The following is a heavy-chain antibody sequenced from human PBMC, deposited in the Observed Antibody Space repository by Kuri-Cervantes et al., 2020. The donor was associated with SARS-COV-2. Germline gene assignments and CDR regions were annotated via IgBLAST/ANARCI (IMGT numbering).Heavy chain of an antibody. Sequence: GESLKISCVASGFTFSNYGMHWVRQAPGKGLEWVAVIWYDGRNKYYAESVKGRFTISRDNSKNTLFLQMDGLRAEDTAVYYCAKVILNSDSSTLGRFDFWGLGTLVTVSS. V-gene: IGHV3-33*06. J-gene: IGHJ4*02. D-gene: IGHD6-13*01. CDR3: AKVILNSDSSTLGRFDF. CDR2: IWYDGRNK. CDR1: GFTFSNYG.